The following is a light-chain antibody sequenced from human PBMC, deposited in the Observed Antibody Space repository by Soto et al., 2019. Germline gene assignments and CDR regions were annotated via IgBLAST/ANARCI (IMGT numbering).Light chain of an antibody. CDR3: QQFSSYPLT. J-gene: IGKJ4*01. CDR1: QTVTTY. V-gene: IGKV3-20*01. CDR2: DAS. Sequence: ENVLTQSPGTLSLSPGERATLSCRASQTVTTYLAWYQQRPGQAPRLLIYDASSRATGIPDRFSGGGSGTDFTLTISRLEPEDFAVYYCQQFSSYPLTFGGGTKVDIK.